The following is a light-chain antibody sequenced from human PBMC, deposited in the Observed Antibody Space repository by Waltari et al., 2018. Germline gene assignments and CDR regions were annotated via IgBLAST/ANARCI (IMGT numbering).Light chain of an antibody. J-gene: IGLJ2*01. Sequence: QSALTQPASVSGSPGQSITISCTGSSSDVGSDDSVSWYQDHPGQAPKVIIYDVSNRPSGVTDRFSGSKSGKTASLTISGLQPEDDAKYYCTSQSRNNVVIFGGGTKLTV. CDR3: TSQSRNNVVI. CDR2: DVS. CDR1: SSDVGSDDS. V-gene: IGLV2-14*03.